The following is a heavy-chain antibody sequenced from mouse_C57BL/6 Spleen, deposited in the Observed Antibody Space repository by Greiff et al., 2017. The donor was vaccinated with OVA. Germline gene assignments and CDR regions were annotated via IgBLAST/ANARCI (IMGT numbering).Heavy chain of an antibody. V-gene: IGHV5-9-1*02. CDR3: TRDEGTGFWYFDV. Sequence: EVHLVESGEGLVKPGGSLKLSCAASGFTFSSYAMSWVRQTPEKRLEWVAYISSGGDYIYYADTVKGRFTISRDNARNTLYLQMSSLKSEDTAMYYCTRDEGTGFWYFDVWGTGTTVTVSS. CDR2: ISSGGDYI. CDR1: GFTFSSYA. J-gene: IGHJ1*03. D-gene: IGHD4-1*01.